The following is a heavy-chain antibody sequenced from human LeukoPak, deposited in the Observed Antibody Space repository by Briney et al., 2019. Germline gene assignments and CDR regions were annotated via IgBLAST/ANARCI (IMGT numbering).Heavy chain of an antibody. CDR1: GFTYYDYD. D-gene: IGHD5-18*01. Sequence: QPGGSLRLSCAASGFTYYDYDMQWVRHATGKGGEGVSGIRWNSGSIVYADYGKGRFTISRDNAKNSLYLQMTSLTAEDTSLYYCAKDITAMAVYYFDYWGQGTLVTVSS. J-gene: IGHJ4*02. CDR2: IRWNSGSI. V-gene: IGHV3-9*01. CDR3: AKDITAMAVYYFDY.